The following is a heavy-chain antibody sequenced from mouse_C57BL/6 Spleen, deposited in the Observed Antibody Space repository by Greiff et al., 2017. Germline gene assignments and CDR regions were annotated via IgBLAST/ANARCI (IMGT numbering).Heavy chain of an antibody. J-gene: IGHJ1*03. V-gene: IGHV1-18*01. CDR1: GYTFTDYN. D-gene: IGHD1-1*01. Sequence: EVKLMESGPELVKPGASVKIPCKASGYTFTDYNMDWVKQSHGKSLEWIGDINPNNGGTIYNQKFKGKATLTVDKSSSTAYMELRSLTSEDTAVYYCARNYGSPWYFDVWGTGTTVTVSS. CDR3: ARNYGSPWYFDV. CDR2: INPNNGGT.